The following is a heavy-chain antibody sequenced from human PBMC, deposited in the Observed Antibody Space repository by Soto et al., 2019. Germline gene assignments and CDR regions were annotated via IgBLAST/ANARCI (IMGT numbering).Heavy chain of an antibody. J-gene: IGHJ4*02. V-gene: IGHV1-69*06. CDR2: IIPIFGTT. Sequence: QVQLVQSGAEVKKPGSSVKVSCKASGDTFSSFAISWVRQAPGQGLEWMGGIIPIFGTTNFAQKFQGRVTITADTSTSTVYMELSSLRSEDTAVYYCARGNCGGDCYSLPAHGTPDYWGQGTLVTVSS. CDR1: GDTFSSFA. D-gene: IGHD2-21*02. CDR3: ARGNCGGDCYSLPAHGTPDY.